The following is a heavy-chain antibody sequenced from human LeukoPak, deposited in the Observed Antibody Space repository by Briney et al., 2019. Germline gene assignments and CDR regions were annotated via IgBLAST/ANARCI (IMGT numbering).Heavy chain of an antibody. Sequence: GGSLRLTCAASGFTVSSNYMSWVSQAPGKGLEWVSVIYSGGSTYYADSVKGRFTISRDNSKNTLYLQMNSLRAEDTAVYYCARSGVLNRNDYSGQGTLVTVSS. J-gene: IGHJ4*02. V-gene: IGHV3-66*01. CDR1: GFTVSSNY. D-gene: IGHD3-10*01. CDR2: IYSGGST. CDR3: ARSGVLNRNDY.